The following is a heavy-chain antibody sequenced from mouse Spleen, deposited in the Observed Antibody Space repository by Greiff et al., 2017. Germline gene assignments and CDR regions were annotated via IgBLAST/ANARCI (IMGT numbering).Heavy chain of an antibody. V-gene: IGHV1-9*01. CDR2: ILPGSGST. CDR3: ARVYGYDETWFAY. Sequence: VQLQQSGAELMKPGASVKLSCKATGYTFPGYWIEWVKQRPGPGLEWIGEILPGSGSTNYNEKLKGKATFTADTSSNTAYMQLSSLTTEDSAIYYCARVYGYDETWFAYWGQGTLVTVAA. J-gene: IGHJ3*01. CDR1: GYTFPGYW. D-gene: IGHD2-2*01.